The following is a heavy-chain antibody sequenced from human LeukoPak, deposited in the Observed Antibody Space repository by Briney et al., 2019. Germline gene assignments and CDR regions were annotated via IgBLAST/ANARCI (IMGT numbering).Heavy chain of an antibody. CDR2: IIGSGGST. CDR3: AKGLRIAAAGTGFDY. J-gene: IGHJ4*02. V-gene: IGHV3-23*01. D-gene: IGHD6-13*01. CDR1: GFTVSSNH. Sequence: PGGSLRLSCAVSGFTVSSNHMSWVRQAPGKGLEWVSAIIGSGGSTYYADSVKGRFTISRDNVKNTLYLQMNSLRVEDTAVYYCAKGLRIAAAGTGFDYWGQGTLVTVSS.